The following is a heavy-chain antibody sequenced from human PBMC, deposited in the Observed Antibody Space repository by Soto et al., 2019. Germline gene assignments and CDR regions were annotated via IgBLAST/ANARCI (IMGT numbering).Heavy chain of an antibody. CDR2: VIPIFGTA. CDR1: GGTFSSYA. D-gene: IGHD6-13*01. J-gene: IGHJ4*02. Sequence: QVQLVQSGAEVKKPGSSVKVSCKASGGTFSSYAISWVRQAPGPGLEWMGGVIPIFGTANYAQKFQGRVTITADESTSTAYGELSSLRSEDTAMYYCAGGGGWGAADFDYWGQGTLVTVSS. V-gene: IGHV1-69*01. CDR3: AGGGGWGAADFDY.